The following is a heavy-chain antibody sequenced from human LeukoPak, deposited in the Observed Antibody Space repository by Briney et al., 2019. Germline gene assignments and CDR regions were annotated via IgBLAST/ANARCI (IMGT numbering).Heavy chain of an antibody. V-gene: IGHV3-66*02. CDR3: ASERRYDVLTGYYPLAY. Sequence: PGGSLRLSCAASGLTVSTNFMSWVRPAPGKGLECVSVIYIDGSTFYTDSVKGRFTISRDNSKNTLFLQMNSLRPEDTAVYYCASERRYDVLTGYYPLAYWGQGALVTVSS. J-gene: IGHJ4*02. CDR2: IYIDGST. D-gene: IGHD3-9*01. CDR1: GLTVSTNF.